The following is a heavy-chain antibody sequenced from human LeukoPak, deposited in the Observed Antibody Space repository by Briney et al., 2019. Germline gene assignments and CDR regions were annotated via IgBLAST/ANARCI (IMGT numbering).Heavy chain of an antibody. V-gene: IGHV4-39*07. Sequence: SETLSLTCTVSGGSISSSSYYWGWIRQPPGKGLEWIGSIYYSGSTYYNPSLESRVTISVDTSKNQFSLKLSSVTPEDTAVYYCARDRIAAAGNVHYFDYWGQGTLVTVSS. CDR1: GGSISSSSYY. J-gene: IGHJ4*02. CDR2: IYYSGST. CDR3: ARDRIAAAGNVHYFDY. D-gene: IGHD6-13*01.